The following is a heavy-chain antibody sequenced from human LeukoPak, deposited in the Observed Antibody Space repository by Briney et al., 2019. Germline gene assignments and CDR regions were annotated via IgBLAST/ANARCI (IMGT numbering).Heavy chain of an antibody. CDR1: GGSFSGYY. Sequence: SETLSLTCAVYGGSFSGYYWSWIRQPPGKGLEWIGEINHSGSTNYNPSLKSRVTISVDTSRNQFSLKLSSVTAADTAVYYCARHVSPRRIKNYYYYMDVWGKGTTVTISS. CDR3: ARHVSPRRIKNYYYYMDV. D-gene: IGHD3-10*01. CDR2: INHSGST. V-gene: IGHV4-34*01. J-gene: IGHJ6*03.